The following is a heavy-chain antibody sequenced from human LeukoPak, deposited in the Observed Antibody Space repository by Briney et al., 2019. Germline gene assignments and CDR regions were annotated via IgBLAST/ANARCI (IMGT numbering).Heavy chain of an antibody. CDR1: GFTVSSNF. CDR3: ARDGAAYYYDSSNWFDP. V-gene: IGHV3-11*05. J-gene: IGHJ5*02. Sequence: GGSLRLSCAASGFTVSSNFLSWIRQAPGKGLEWVSYISSSSSYTNYADSVKGRFTISRDNAKNSLYLQMNSLRAEDTAVYYCARDGAAYYYDSSNWFDPWGQGTLVTVSS. CDR2: ISSSSSYT. D-gene: IGHD3-22*01.